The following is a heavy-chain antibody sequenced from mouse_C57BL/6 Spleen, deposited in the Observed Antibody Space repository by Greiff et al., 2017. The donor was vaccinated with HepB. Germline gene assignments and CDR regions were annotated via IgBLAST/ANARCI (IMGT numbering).Heavy chain of an antibody. CDR2: ISDGGSYT. Sequence: EVKVVESGGGLVKPGGSLKLSCAASGFTFSSYAMSWVRQTPEKRLEWVATISDGGSYTYYPDNVKGRFTISRDNAKNNLYLQMSHLKSEDTAMYYCARGFSKRDAMDYWGQGTSVTVSS. D-gene: IGHD2-5*01. J-gene: IGHJ4*01. CDR1: GFTFSSYA. V-gene: IGHV5-4*03. CDR3: ARGFSKRDAMDY.